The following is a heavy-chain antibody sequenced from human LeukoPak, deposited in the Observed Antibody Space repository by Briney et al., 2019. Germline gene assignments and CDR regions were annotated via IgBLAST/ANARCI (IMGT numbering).Heavy chain of an antibody. CDR3: ARQLGSTTNFDY. J-gene: IGHJ4*02. D-gene: IGHD2/OR15-2a*01. CDR1: GVSINSYF. V-gene: IGHV4-59*08. Sequence: KPSETLSLTCTVSGVSINSYFWSWIRQPPGKGLEWVGYVYYRGSTNYNPSLKTRVTISLGTSKNQFSLMLSSVTAADTAVYYCARQLGSTTNFDYWGQGTLVTVSS. CDR2: VYYRGST.